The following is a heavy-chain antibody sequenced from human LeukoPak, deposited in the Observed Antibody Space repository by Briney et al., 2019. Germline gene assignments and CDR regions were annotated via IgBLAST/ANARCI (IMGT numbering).Heavy chain of an antibody. CDR1: GFTFDDYA. CDR3: AKDIAGVAYNYGAFDY. CDR2: ISWNSDSV. J-gene: IGHJ4*02. Sequence: GGSLRLSCAASGFTFDDYAMHWVRQAPGKGLEWVSGISWNSDSVGYADSVRGRFTISRDNAKNSLYLQMNSLRAEDTALYYCAKDIAGVAYNYGAFDYWGQGTLVTVSS. V-gene: IGHV3-9*01. D-gene: IGHD5-24*01.